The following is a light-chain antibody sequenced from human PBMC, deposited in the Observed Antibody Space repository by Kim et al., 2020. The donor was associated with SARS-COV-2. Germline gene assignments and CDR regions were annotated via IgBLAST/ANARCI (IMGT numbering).Light chain of an antibody. J-gene: IGLJ1*01. Sequence: QSVLTQAPSASGTPGQRVNISCSGGNSNIGINTVNWYQHLPGTAPKLLIYSTTQRSSGVPDRFSGSKSGTSASLAISGLQSEDEAEYYCAAWDDSLNGFYVFGTGTKVTVL. CDR2: STT. V-gene: IGLV1-44*01. CDR1: NSNIGINT. CDR3: AAWDDSLNGFYV.